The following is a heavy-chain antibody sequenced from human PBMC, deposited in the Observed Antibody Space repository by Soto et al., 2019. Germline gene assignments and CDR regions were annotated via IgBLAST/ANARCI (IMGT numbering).Heavy chain of an antibody. CDR2: ISGSGGST. CDR1: GFTFSSYA. J-gene: IGHJ3*02. Sequence: GGSLRLSCAASGFTFSSYAMSWVRQAPGKGLEWVSAISGSGGSTYYADSVKGRFTISRDNSKNTLYLQMNSLRAEDTAVYYCAKDDRGYGEKNDAFDIWGQGTMVTVSS. D-gene: IGHD5-18*01. CDR3: AKDDRGYGEKNDAFDI. V-gene: IGHV3-23*01.